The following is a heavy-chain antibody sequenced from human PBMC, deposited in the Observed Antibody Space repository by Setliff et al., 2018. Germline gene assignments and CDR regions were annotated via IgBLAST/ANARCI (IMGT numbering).Heavy chain of an antibody. CDR1: GFTFFYHG. Sequence: PGGSLRLSCAASGFTFFYHGMHWVRQAPGQGLEWVAVISYDGRDKYYADSVKGRFTVSRDNSENTLYLHMNNLRPEDTALYYCAKRAGYYGSGSPLDYWGQGTLVTVSS. J-gene: IGHJ4*02. CDR3: AKRAGYYGSGSPLDY. D-gene: IGHD3-10*01. CDR2: ISYDGRDK. V-gene: IGHV3-30*18.